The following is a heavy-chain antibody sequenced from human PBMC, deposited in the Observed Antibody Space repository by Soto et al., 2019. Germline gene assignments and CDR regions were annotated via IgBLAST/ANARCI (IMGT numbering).Heavy chain of an antibody. D-gene: IGHD6-19*01. CDR1: GGTFSSYT. V-gene: IGHV1-69*08. Sequence: QVQLVQSGAEVKKPGSSVKVSCKASGGTFSSYTISWVRQAPGQGLEWMGRIIPILGIANYAQKFQGRVTITADKSTSTAYMELSSVRSEDTAVYYCAKEQWLAPYYYYYGMDVWGQGTTVTVSS. CDR2: IIPILGIA. J-gene: IGHJ6*02. CDR3: AKEQWLAPYYYYYGMDV.